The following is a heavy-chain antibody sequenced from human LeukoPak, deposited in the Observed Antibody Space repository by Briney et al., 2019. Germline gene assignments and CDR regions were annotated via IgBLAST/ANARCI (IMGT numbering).Heavy chain of an antibody. Sequence: GGSLRLSCAASGFTVSSNYMSWVRQAPGKGLEWVSVIYSGGSTYYAESVKGRFTISRDNSKNTLFLQMNSLRAEDTAVYYCAKVQDCTNGVCYTGGGFDHWGQGTLVTVSS. V-gene: IGHV3-66*01. CDR2: IYSGGST. J-gene: IGHJ4*02. D-gene: IGHD2-8*01. CDR1: GFTVSSNY. CDR3: AKVQDCTNGVCYTGGGFDH.